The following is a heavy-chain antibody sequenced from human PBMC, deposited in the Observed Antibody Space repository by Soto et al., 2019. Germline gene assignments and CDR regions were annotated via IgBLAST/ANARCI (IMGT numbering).Heavy chain of an antibody. Sequence: GGSLRRSCAASGFTFSSYGMHWVRQAPGKGLEWVAVIWYDGSNKYYADSVKGRFTISRDNSKNTLYLQMNSLRAEDTAVYYCARVTGGGSLHYYYGMDVWGQGTTVTVSS. CDR3: ARVTGGGSLHYYYGMDV. D-gene: IGHD3-16*01. V-gene: IGHV3-33*01. J-gene: IGHJ6*02. CDR1: GFTFSSYG. CDR2: IWYDGSNK.